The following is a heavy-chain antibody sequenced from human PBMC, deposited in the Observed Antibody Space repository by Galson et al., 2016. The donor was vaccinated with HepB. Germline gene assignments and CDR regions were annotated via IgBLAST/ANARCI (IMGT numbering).Heavy chain of an antibody. CDR2: IGGSGSNT. Sequence: LRLSCAASGFTFDAHYMTWIRQAPGKGLEWLAYIGGSGSNTYYAESLKGRFTISRDNAKNSLYLQMNNLRADDTAVYFCAKHNLYSSSSVGDWGQGTLVTVSS. CDR3: AKHNLYSSSSVGD. D-gene: IGHD6-6*01. V-gene: IGHV3-11*01. CDR1: GFTFDAHY. J-gene: IGHJ4*02.